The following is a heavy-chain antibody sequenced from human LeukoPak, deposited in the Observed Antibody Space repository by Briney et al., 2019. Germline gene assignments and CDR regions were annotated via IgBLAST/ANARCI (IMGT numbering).Heavy chain of an antibody. J-gene: IGHJ4*02. D-gene: IGHD6-13*01. Sequence: GGSLRLSCAASGFTFSSYAMSWVRQAPGKGLEWVSAISGSGGSTYYADSVKGRFTISRDSSKNTLYLRMNSLRAEDTAIYYCARVIRAAPGKGYFDYWGQGTLVTVSS. CDR2: ISGSGGST. V-gene: IGHV3-23*01. CDR1: GFTFSSYA. CDR3: ARVIRAAPGKGYFDY.